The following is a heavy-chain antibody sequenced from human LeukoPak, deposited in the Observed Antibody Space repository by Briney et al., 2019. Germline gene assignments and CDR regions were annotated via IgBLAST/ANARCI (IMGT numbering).Heavy chain of an antibody. CDR3: AKTKERDGGHHSYSSSWYGGDY. Sequence: GASVKVSCKASGGTFSSYAISWVRQAPGQGLEWMGGIIPIFGTANYAQKFQGRVTITADESTSTAYMELSSLRSEDTAVYYCAKTKERDGGHHSYSSSWYGGDYWGQGTLVTVSS. V-gene: IGHV1-69*13. CDR2: IIPIFGTA. CDR1: GGTFSSYA. D-gene: IGHD6-13*01. J-gene: IGHJ4*02.